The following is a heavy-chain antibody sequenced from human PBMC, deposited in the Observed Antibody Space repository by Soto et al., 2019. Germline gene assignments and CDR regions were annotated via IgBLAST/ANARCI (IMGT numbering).Heavy chain of an antibody. Sequence: SSETLSLTCTVSGDSISTFYWSWIRQPPGKGLEWIGYIHYSGSTNYNPSLKSQVIISVDTSKNQFSLKLSSVTAADTAVYFCARVRSNLFDYWGQGTRVTVSS. CDR3: ARVRSNLFDY. D-gene: IGHD3-3*01. J-gene: IGHJ4*02. V-gene: IGHV4-59*01. CDR2: IHYSGST. CDR1: GDSISTFY.